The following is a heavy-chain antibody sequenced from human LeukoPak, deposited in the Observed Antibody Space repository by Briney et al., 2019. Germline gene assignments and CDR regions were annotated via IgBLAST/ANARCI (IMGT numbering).Heavy chain of an antibody. D-gene: IGHD3-10*01. J-gene: IGHJ4*02. CDR1: GGSISGFY. Sequence: SETLSLTCTVSGGSISGFYWSWIRQPAGEGLEWTGRIYATGNTHYNPSLKSRVTISVDTSKNQFSLKLRSVTAADTAVYYCTRAKRIIMVRGVITRYFDYWGQGTLVTVSS. CDR3: TRAKRIIMVRGVITRYFDY. V-gene: IGHV4-4*07. CDR2: IYATGNT.